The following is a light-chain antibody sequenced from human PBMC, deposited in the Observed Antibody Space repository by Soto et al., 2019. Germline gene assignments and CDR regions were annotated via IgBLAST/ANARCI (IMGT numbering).Light chain of an antibody. J-gene: IGLJ2*01. CDR3: RSYTSSSTHVV. CDR1: SSDVGGYNY. CDR2: EVS. V-gene: IGLV2-14*01. Sequence: QSALTQPASVSGSPGQSITISCTGTSSDVGGYNYVSWYQQHPGKAPKLMIYEVSNRPSGVSNRFSGSKSGNTASLNISGLQAEDEADYYCRSYTSSSTHVVFGGGTKLTVL.